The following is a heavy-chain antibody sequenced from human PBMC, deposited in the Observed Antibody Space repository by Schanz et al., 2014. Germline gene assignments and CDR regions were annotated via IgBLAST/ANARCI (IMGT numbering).Heavy chain of an antibody. J-gene: IGHJ6*03. CDR1: GGFISSINW. CDR2: INNSGST. CDR3: ARGAGGGSGTYYGAYYNYYDMDV. D-gene: IGHD3-10*01. V-gene: IGHV4-4*02. Sequence: QVQLQESGPGLVKPSGTLSLTCAVSGGFISSINWWSWVRQSPGTGLEWIGEINNSGSTNYNPSPKVRVTISQGRSKSQFSLTLNAVTAADTAVYYCARGAGGGSGTYYGAYYNYYDMDVWGKGTTVTVSS.